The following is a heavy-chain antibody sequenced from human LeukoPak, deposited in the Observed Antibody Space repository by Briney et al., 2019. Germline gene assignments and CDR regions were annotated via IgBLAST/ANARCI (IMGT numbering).Heavy chain of an antibody. CDR3: AKGVQQDFDY. J-gene: IGHJ4*02. CDR1: GFTFSSYG. CDR2: ISGSGGST. D-gene: IGHD1-1*01. Sequence: AWGSLRLSCAGSGFTFSSYGMSWVRQAPGKGLEWVSAISGSGGSTYYADSVKGRFTISRDNSKNTLYLQMNSLRAEDTAVYYCAKGVQQDFDYWGQGTLVTVSS. V-gene: IGHV3-23*01.